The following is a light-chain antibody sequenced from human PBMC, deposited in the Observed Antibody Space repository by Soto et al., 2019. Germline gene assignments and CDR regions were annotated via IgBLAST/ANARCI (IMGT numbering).Light chain of an antibody. Sequence: EIVLTQSPGTVSLSPGERATLSCRASQRISANYLAWYQQKPGQAPRLLIYGVSIRATGIPDRFTGSGSGPDFTLTISGLEPEDFAVYYCHQYGVLPKTFGQGTTVEIK. CDR3: HQYGVLPKT. CDR2: GVS. CDR1: QRISANY. J-gene: IGKJ1*01. V-gene: IGKV3-20*01.